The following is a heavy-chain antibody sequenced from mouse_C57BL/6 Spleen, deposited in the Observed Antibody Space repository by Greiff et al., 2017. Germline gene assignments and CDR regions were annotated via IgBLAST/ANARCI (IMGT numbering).Heavy chain of an antibody. CDR1: GYTFTSYW. D-gene: IGHD2-4*01. CDR3: ARHDYDGAMDY. CDR2: IDPSDSYT. J-gene: IGHJ4*01. Sequence: QVQLQQPGAELVMPGASVKLSCKASGYTFTSYWMHWVKQRPGQGLEWIGEIDPSDSYTNYNQKFKGKSTLTVDKSSSTAYMQLSSLTSEDSAVYYCARHDYDGAMDYWGQGTSVTVSS. V-gene: IGHV1-69*01.